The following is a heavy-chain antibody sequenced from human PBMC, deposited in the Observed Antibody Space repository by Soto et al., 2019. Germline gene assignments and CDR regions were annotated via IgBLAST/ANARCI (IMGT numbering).Heavy chain of an antibody. J-gene: IGHJ4*02. D-gene: IGHD6-13*01. CDR1: GGTFRNYA. CDR2: SIPVFGTA. CDR3: AIPLPKQQLVRGAFDH. V-gene: IGHV1-69*01. Sequence: QVQLVQSGAEVKKPGSSVKLSCKTSGGTFRNYAINWVRQAPGTGLEWMGVSIPVFGTANYAQTFQGRFKITADESTSTAYMELSSLRSEDTAVYYCAIPLPKQQLVRGAFDHWGQGTLVTVAS.